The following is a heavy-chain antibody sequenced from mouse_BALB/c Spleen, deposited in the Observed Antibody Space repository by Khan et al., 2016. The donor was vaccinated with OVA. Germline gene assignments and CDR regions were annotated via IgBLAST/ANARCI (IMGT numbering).Heavy chain of an antibody. CDR1: GFTFSTYG. D-gene: IGHD1-1*01. CDR2: ISSGGSYT. V-gene: IGHV5-6*01. J-gene: IGHJ3*01. Sequence: EVELVESGGDLVKPEGSLKLSCAASGFTFSTYGMSWVRQTPDKRLEWVATISSGGSYTYYPDSVKGRFTISRDNAKNTLYLQMSSLKSEDTAKYYCARLAYYYGSEGFAYWGQGTLVTVSA. CDR3: ARLAYYYGSEGFAY.